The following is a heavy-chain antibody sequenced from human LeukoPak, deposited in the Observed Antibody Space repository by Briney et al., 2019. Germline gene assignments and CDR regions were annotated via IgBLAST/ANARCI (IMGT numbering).Heavy chain of an antibody. J-gene: IGHJ4*02. CDR1: GFTFSSYA. V-gene: IGHV3-23*01. D-gene: IGHD5-24*01. CDR2: ISSSGAGS. CDR3: AKVEKMATIYAYFDY. Sequence: PGGSLRLSCAASGFTFSSYAMSWLRQAPGKGLEWVSGISSSGAGSYYADSVQGRLTISRGNSKKTLFLQMNTLRAEDTAVYYCAKVEKMATIYAYFDYWGQGTLVTVSS.